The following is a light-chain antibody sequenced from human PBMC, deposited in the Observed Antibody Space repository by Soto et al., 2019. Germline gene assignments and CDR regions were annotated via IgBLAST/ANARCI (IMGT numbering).Light chain of an antibody. Sequence: QSALTQPASVSGSPGQSITISCTGTSCDVGGYNYVSWYQQHPGKAPKFMIYDVSNRPSGVSNRFSGSKSDNTASLTISGLQAEDEADYYCSSYTTSNTRQIVFGTGTKLTVL. J-gene: IGLJ1*01. CDR3: SSYTTSNTRQIV. CDR2: DVS. CDR1: SCDVGGYNY. V-gene: IGLV2-14*01.